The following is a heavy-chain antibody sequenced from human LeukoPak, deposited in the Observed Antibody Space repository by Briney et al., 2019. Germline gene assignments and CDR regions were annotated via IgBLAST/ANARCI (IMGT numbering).Heavy chain of an antibody. CDR3: ARGREYCSSTSCYYLDY. J-gene: IGHJ4*02. CDR1: GYTFSGYY. Sequence: ASVKVSCKASGYTFSGYYMHWVRQAPGQGLEWMGWINPNTGGTNYAQKFQGRVTMTRDTSISTAYMELSSLRSEDTAVYYCARGREYCSSTSCYYLDYWGQGTLVTVSS. D-gene: IGHD2-2*01. CDR2: INPNTGGT. V-gene: IGHV1-2*02.